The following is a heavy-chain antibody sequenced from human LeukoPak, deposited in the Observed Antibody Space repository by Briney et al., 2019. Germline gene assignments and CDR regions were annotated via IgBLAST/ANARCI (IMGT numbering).Heavy chain of an antibody. D-gene: IGHD1-1*01. CDR2: INTDGSRT. CDR3: LRGELTPGVGY. CDR1: GFTSDDYW. J-gene: IGHJ4*02. Sequence: QPGGSLRLSCVASGFTSDDYWMHWVRQIPGKGLVWISDINTDGSRTRYANSVRGRFTISRDNAKNTVYLQMNSLRADDTGIFYCLRGELTPGVGYWGQGTLVTVSS. V-gene: IGHV3-74*01.